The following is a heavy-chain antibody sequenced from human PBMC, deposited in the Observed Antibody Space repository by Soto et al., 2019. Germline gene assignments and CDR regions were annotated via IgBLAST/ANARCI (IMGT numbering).Heavy chain of an antibody. CDR2: ISPYTGNT. CDR1: GYIFVNYG. J-gene: IGHJ6*02. V-gene: IGHV1-18*01. D-gene: IGHD3-16*01. Sequence: QVQLVQSGDEVKKPGASVKVSCKASGYIFVNYGIAWVRQAPGQGLEWMGWISPYTGNTHSASKVQGRLTMTTDTSTSTAYMDLGSLTADDTAVYYCVMVDNYVTPTPQDVWGQGTTVTVSS. CDR3: VMVDNYVTPTPQDV.